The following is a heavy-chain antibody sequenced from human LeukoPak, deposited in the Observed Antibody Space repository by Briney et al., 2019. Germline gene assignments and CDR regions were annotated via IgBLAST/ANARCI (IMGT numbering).Heavy chain of an antibody. D-gene: IGHD6-6*01. J-gene: IGHJ6*03. Sequence: TPSQTLSLTCTVSGGSISSGGYYWSWIRQPPGKGLEWIGYIYHSGSTYYNPSLKSRVTISVDRSKNQFSLKLSSVTAADTAVYYCARAPEYSSSFYYYYYYMDVWGKGTTVTVSS. CDR3: ARAPEYSSSFYYYYYYMDV. V-gene: IGHV4-30-2*01. CDR1: GGSISSGGYY. CDR2: IYHSGST.